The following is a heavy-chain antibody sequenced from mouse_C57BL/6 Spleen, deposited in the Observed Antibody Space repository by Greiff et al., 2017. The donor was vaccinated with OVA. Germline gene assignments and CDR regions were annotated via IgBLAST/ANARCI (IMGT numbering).Heavy chain of an antibody. J-gene: IGHJ3*01. CDR3: AYDGYYGFAY. CDR2: IDPEYGET. Sequence: VQLQQSGAELVKPGASVKLSCTASGFNIKDYYMHWVKQRTEQGLEWIGRIDPEYGETKYAPKFQGKATITADTSSNTAYLQLRSLTSEDTAVYYCAYDGYYGFAYWGQGTLVTVSA. D-gene: IGHD2-3*01. CDR1: GFNIKDYY. V-gene: IGHV14-2*01.